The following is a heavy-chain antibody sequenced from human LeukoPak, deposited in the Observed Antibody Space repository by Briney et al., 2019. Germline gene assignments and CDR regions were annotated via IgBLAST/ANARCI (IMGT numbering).Heavy chain of an antibody. Sequence: SETLSLTCAVYGGSFSGYYWSWIRQPPGKGLEWIGEINHSGSTNYNPSLKSRVTISVDTSKNQFSLKLSSVTAADTAVYYCARGGYYYGSGSYYPPSYYFDYWGQGTLDTVSS. J-gene: IGHJ4*02. D-gene: IGHD3-10*01. CDR2: INHSGST. V-gene: IGHV4-34*01. CDR3: ARGGYYYGSGSYYPPSYYFDY. CDR1: GGSFSGYY.